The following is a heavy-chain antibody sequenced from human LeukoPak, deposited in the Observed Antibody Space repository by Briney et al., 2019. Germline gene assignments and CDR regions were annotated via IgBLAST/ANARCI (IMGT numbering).Heavy chain of an antibody. V-gene: IGHV4-39*01. CDR3: ARPPYYDSSGYYEGAFDY. Sequence: PSETLSLTCTVSGGSISSSSYYWGWIRQPPGKGLEWIGSIYYSGSTYYNPSLKSRVTISVDTSKNQFSLKLSSVTAADTAVYYCARPPYYDSSGYYEGAFDYWGQGTLVTVSS. CDR1: GGSISSSSYY. J-gene: IGHJ4*02. D-gene: IGHD3-22*01. CDR2: IYYSGST.